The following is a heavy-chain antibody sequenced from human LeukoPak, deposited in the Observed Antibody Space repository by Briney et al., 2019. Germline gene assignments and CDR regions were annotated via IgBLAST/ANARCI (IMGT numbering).Heavy chain of an antibody. J-gene: IGHJ6*03. CDR3: ARKEWWYYMDV. D-gene: IGHD2-15*01. CDR1: GDSISNFY. Sequence: SETLSLTCTVSGDSISNFYWSWIRQPAGKGLEWIGRIYTSGSTNYNPSLKSRVTMSVDTSKNQFSLKLSSVTAADTAVYYCARKEWWYYMDVWGKGTTVTVSS. CDR2: IYTSGST. V-gene: IGHV4-4*07.